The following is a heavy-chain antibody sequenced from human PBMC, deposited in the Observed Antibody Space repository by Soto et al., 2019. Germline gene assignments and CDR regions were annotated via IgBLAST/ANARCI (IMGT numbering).Heavy chain of an antibody. D-gene: IGHD3-3*01. CDR1: GFTFSSYA. Sequence: GGSLRLSCAASGFTFSSYAMSWVRQAPGKGLEWVSAISGSGGSTYYADSVKGRFTISRDNSKNTLYLQMNSLRAEDTAVYYCAKGDDFWSGYPHFQHWGQGTLVTVSS. J-gene: IGHJ1*01. CDR3: AKGDDFWSGYPHFQH. CDR2: ISGSGGST. V-gene: IGHV3-23*01.